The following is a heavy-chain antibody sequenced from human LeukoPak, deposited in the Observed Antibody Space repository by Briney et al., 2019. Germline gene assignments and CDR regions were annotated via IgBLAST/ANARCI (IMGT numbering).Heavy chain of an antibody. CDR2: IYYSGST. CDR3: AKGGSTNFYYGDV. V-gene: IGHV4-59*01. D-gene: IGHD2/OR15-2a*01. Sequence: SETLSLTCTVSGGSISSYYWSWIRQPPGKGLECIGYIYYSGSTSYSPSLKSRVTISVDTSKNQFSLKLSSVTAADTAVYYCAKGGSTNFYYGDVWGQGTTVTVSS. CDR1: GGSISSYY. J-gene: IGHJ6*02.